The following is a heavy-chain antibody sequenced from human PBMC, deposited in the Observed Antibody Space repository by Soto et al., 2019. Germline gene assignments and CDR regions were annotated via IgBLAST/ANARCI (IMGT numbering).Heavy chain of an antibody. Sequence: PGGSLRLSCAASGFSVRTNYMSWVRQSPGKGLEWVSVFESGGSIYYADSVKGRFIISRDYAKNTVYLQMNSLRAEDTAVYYCARAGVTPDFFDYWGQGTLFTVSS. D-gene: IGHD2-21*02. V-gene: IGHV3-53*01. J-gene: IGHJ4*02. CDR3: ARAGVTPDFFDY. CDR1: GFSVRTNY. CDR2: FESGGSI.